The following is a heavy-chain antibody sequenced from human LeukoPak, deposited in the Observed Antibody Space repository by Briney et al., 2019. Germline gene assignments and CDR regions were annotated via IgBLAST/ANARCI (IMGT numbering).Heavy chain of an antibody. Sequence: SQTLSLTCTVSGGYISSGSYYWSWIRQPAGKGLEWIGRIYTSGSTNYNPSLKSRVTISVDTSKNQFSLKLSSVTAADTAVYYCARATARIGDAFDIWGHGTMVTVSS. V-gene: IGHV4-61*02. CDR2: IYTSGST. CDR1: GGYISSGSYY. D-gene: IGHD3-16*02. J-gene: IGHJ3*02. CDR3: ARATARIGDAFDI.